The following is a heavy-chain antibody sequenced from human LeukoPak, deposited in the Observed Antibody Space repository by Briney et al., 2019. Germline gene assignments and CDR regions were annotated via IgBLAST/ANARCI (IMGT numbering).Heavy chain of an antibody. J-gene: IGHJ4*02. D-gene: IGHD5-12*01. CDR3: ARENGGYDKGDCYDH. CDR1: GFTFSSYE. Sequence: GGSLRLSCAASGFTFSSYEINWVRQAPGKGLEWVSYISSSGSTIYYVDSVKGRFIISRDNAKNSLYLQMNSLRAEDTAVYYCARENGGYDKGDCYDHWGQGTLVTVSS. CDR2: ISSSGSTI. V-gene: IGHV3-48*03.